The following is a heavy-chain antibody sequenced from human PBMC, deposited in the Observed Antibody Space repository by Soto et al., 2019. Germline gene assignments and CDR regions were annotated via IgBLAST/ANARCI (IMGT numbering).Heavy chain of an antibody. CDR1: GGSFSGYY. Sequence: QVQLQQWGAGLLKPSETLSLTCAVYGGSFSGYYWSWIRQPPGKGLEWIGEINHSGSTNYNPSLKSRVTISVDTSKNQFSLKLSSVTAADTAGYYCARGQITNGSGSSTDYYYYYGMDVWGQGTTVTVSS. V-gene: IGHV4-34*01. CDR2: INHSGST. CDR3: ARGQITNGSGSSTDYYYYYGMDV. D-gene: IGHD3-10*01. J-gene: IGHJ6*02.